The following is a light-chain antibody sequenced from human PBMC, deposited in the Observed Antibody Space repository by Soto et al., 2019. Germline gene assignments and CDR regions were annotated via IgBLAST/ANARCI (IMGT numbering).Light chain of an antibody. CDR3: QKYNSYPIT. V-gene: IGKV1D-16*01. CDR1: QGIGSW. CDR2: AAS. J-gene: IGKJ5*01. Sequence: DIQMTQSPSSLSASIGDRVTITCRASQGIGSWLSWYQQKPEKAPKSLIYAASSLQSGVPSRFTGSGSGTVFTLTTRNLQPEVFATYYCQKYNSYPITFGKGTRREIK.